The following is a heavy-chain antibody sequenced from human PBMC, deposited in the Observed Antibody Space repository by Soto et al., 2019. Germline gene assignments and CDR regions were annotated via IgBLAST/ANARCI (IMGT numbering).Heavy chain of an antibody. D-gene: IGHD3-3*01. V-gene: IGHV3-21*01. CDR1: GFTFSSYS. J-gene: IGHJ6*02. CDR3: ARETLEWLLEPEWYGMDV. Sequence: PGGSLRLSCAASGFTFSSYSMNWVRQAPGKGLEWVSSISSSSSYIYYADSVKGRFTISRDNAKNSLYLQMNSLRAEDTAVYYCARETLEWLLEPEWYGMDVWGQGTTVTVSS. CDR2: ISSSSSYI.